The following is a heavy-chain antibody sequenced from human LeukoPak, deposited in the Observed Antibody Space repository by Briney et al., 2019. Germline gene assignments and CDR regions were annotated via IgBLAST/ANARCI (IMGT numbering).Heavy chain of an antibody. CDR3: ARGPGYCSSTSCPRHYYYYYMDV. J-gene: IGHJ6*03. V-gene: IGHV1-69*05. Sequence: ASVKVSCKASGGTFSSYAISWVRQAPGQGLEWMGGIIPIFGTANYAQKFQGRVTITTDESTSTAYMELSSLRSEDTAVYYCARGPGYCSSTSCPRHYYYYYMDVWGKGTTVTVSS. D-gene: IGHD2-2*01. CDR2: IIPIFGTA. CDR1: GGTFSSYA.